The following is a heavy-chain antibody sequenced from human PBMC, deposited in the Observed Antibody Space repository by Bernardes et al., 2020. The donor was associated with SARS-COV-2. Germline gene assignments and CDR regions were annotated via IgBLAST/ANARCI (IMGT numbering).Heavy chain of an antibody. CDR1: GGSLSGYY. Sequence: SETLSLTCAVYGGSLSGYYWNWIRKSPGKGLEWIGEINYSGSTNYNPSLKSRVTISVDTSKNQFSLNLSSVTAADTAVYYCARAVWGIWYYDLWGLGTLVTVSS. CDR3: ARAVWGIWYYDL. CDR2: INYSGST. J-gene: IGHJ2*01. V-gene: IGHV4-34*01. D-gene: IGHD3-16*01.